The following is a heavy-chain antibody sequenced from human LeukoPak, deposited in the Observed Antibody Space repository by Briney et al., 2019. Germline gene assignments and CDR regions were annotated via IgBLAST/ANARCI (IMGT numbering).Heavy chain of an antibody. D-gene: IGHD2-2*03. CDR1: GYTFTTYA. Sequence: VASVKVSCKASGYTFTTYAMNWVRQAPGQGLEWMGGIIPIFGTANYAQKFQGRVTITADESTSTAYMELSSLRSEDTAVYYCARVDSAGFDYWGQGTLVTVSS. J-gene: IGHJ4*02. V-gene: IGHV1-69*13. CDR3: ARVDSAGFDY. CDR2: IIPIFGTA.